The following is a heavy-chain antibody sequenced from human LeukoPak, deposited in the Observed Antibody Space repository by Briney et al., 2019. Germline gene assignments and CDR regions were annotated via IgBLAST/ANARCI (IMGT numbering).Heavy chain of an antibody. CDR1: GFTFSSYW. CDR2: INGDGRNI. Sequence: GGSLRLSCVASGFTFSSYWMHWVRQDPRKGLVWVSRINGDGRNINYADSVRGRFTISRDNAKNTLYLQMNNLRVDDSAVYYCAREYTAMAYDYWGQGNLVTVSS. CDR3: AREYTAMAYDY. J-gene: IGHJ4*02. D-gene: IGHD5-18*01. V-gene: IGHV3-74*01.